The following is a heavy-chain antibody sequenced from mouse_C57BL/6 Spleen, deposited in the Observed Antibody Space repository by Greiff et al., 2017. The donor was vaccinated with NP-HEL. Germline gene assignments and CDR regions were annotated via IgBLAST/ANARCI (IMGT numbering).Heavy chain of an antibody. CDR3: ALFITTVPLAGTRAMDY. J-gene: IGHJ4*01. CDR2: VYPYNGGT. CDR1: GFTFTDYY. Sequence: EVKLQESGPVLVKPGPSVKISCKASGFTFTDYYMHWVKQSHGKSLEWIGLVYPYNGGTSYNQKFKGQATLTVDTSSSTAYMELNSLTSEDSAVYYCALFITTVPLAGTRAMDYWGQGTSVTVSS. V-gene: IGHV1-36*01. D-gene: IGHD1-1*01.